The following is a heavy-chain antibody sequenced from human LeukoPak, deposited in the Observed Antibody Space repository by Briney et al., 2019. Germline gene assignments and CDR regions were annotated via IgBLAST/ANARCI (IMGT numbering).Heavy chain of an antibody. CDR3: ARDVRIVGASGAPGY. J-gene: IGHJ4*02. V-gene: IGHV1-2*02. CDR2: INPNSGGT. CDR1: GYTFTGYY. D-gene: IGHD1-26*01. Sequence: ASVKVSCKASGYTFTGYYMHWVRQAPGQGLEWMGWINPNSGGTNYAQKFQGRVTMTRDTSISTAYMELSRLRSDDTAVYYCARDVRIVGASGAPGYWGQGTLVTVSS.